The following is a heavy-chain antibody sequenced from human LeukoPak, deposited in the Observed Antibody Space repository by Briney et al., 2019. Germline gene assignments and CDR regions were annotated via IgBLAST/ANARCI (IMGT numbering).Heavy chain of an antibody. J-gene: IGHJ5*02. CDR1: GYTFTSYD. CDR3: ARGGRNTAMVNP. V-gene: IGHV1-8*01. D-gene: IGHD5-18*01. Sequence: APVKVSCKASGYTFTSYDINWVRQATGQGLEWMGWMNPNSGNTGYAQKFQGRVTMTRNTSISTAYMELSSLRSEDTAVYYCARGGRNTAMVNPWGQGTLVTVSS. CDR2: MNPNSGNT.